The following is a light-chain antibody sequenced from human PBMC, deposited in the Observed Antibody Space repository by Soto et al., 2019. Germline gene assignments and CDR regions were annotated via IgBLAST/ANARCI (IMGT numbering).Light chain of an antibody. CDR1: SSDVGGYNY. J-gene: IGLJ3*02. CDR3: SSYTGSSTLV. V-gene: IGLV2-14*01. CDR2: EVS. Sequence: QSALTQPASVSGSPGQSITISCTGTSSDVGGYNYVSWYQQHPGKAPKLMIYEVSNRPSGVSNRFSGSKSGNTASLTISGLQDDDEADYYCSSYTGSSTLVFGGGTKVTVL.